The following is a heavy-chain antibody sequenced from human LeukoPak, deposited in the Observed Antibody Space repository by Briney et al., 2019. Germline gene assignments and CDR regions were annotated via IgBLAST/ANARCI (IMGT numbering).Heavy chain of an antibody. Sequence: SVKVSCKASGGTFSTYAISWVRQAPRQGLEWMGGIIPIFGTPNYAQKFQGRVTITADESTSTAYMELSSLRSEDTAVYYCARDGGYCSSTSCPKVYWGQGTLVTVSS. CDR1: GGTFSTYA. CDR3: ARDGGYCSSTSCPKVY. V-gene: IGHV1-69*13. D-gene: IGHD2-2*01. J-gene: IGHJ4*02. CDR2: IIPIFGTP.